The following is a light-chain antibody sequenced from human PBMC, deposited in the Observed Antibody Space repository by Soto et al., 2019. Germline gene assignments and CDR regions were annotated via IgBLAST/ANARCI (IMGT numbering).Light chain of an antibody. Sequence: EIVMTQSPATLSVSPGERTTLSCRASQSVGNNLAWYQQKPGQAPRLLIYSASIRATGIPARFSGSGSGTQFTLTISSLQSEDFAVYYCQQYDNLPPWTFGQGTKVDIK. J-gene: IGKJ1*01. CDR2: SAS. V-gene: IGKV3-15*01. CDR3: QQYDNLPPWT. CDR1: QSVGNN.